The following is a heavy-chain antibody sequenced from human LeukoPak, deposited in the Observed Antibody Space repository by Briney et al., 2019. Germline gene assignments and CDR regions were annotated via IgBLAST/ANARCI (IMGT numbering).Heavy chain of an antibody. V-gene: IGHV3-23*01. Sequence: GGSLRLSCAASGFTFSSYGMSWVRQAPGKGLGWVSAISGSGGSTYYADSVKGRFTISRDNSKNTLYLQMNSLRAEDTAVYYCAKFGFCSSTSCPAPYWGQGTLVTVSS. CDR1: GFTFSSYG. D-gene: IGHD2-2*01. J-gene: IGHJ4*02. CDR3: AKFGFCSSTSCPAPY. CDR2: ISGSGGST.